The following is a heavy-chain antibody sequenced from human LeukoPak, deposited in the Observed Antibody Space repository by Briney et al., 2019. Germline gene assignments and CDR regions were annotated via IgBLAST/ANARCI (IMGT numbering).Heavy chain of an antibody. D-gene: IGHD1-7*01. V-gene: IGHV1-18*03. CDR3: ARGMYNWSYPSFDY. J-gene: IGHJ4*02. CDR1: GYTFTSYA. CDR2: ISAYNGNT. Sequence: ASVKVSCKASGYTFTSYAMNWVRQAPGQGLEWMGWISAYNGNTNYAQKLQGRVTMTTDTSASTAYMELSSLRSEDMAVYYCARGMYNWSYPSFDYWGQGTLVTVSS.